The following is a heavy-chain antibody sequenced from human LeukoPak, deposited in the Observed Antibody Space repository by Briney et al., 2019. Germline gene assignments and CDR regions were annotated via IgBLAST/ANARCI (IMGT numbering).Heavy chain of an antibody. CDR3: ARVGDIVVVPAANYGMNV. V-gene: IGHV3-48*01. CDR2: ISSSSSTI. Sequence: GGSLRLSCAASGFTFSSYSMNWVRQAPGKGLEWVSYISSSSSTIYYADSVKGRFTISRDNAKNSLYLQMNSLRAEDTAVYYCARVGDIVVVPAANYGMNVWGQGTTVTVSS. J-gene: IGHJ6*02. D-gene: IGHD2-2*01. CDR1: GFTFSSYS.